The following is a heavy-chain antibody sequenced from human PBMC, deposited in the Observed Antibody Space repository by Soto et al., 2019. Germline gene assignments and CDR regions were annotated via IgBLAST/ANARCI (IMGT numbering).Heavy chain of an antibody. Sequence: SETLSLTCTFSCGSISSYYWSWIRQPPGKGLEWIGYIYYSGSTNYNPSLKSRVTISVDTSKNQFSLKLSSVTAADTAVYYCARRTGTTFEVWFDPWGQGTLVTVSS. CDR1: CGSISSYY. J-gene: IGHJ5*02. V-gene: IGHV4-59*01. CDR2: IYYSGST. CDR3: ARRTGTTFEVWFDP. D-gene: IGHD1-7*01.